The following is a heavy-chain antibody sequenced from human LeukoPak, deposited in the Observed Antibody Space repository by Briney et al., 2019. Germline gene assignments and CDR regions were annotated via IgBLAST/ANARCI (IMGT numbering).Heavy chain of an antibody. CDR2: IKHDGSDT. CDR1: GSTFSSYW. V-gene: IGHV3-7*05. CDR3: ARRIAATGMKYFDY. Sequence: PGGSLRLSCAASGSTFSSYWMSWVRQAPGKGLEWVANIKHDGSDTNYVDSVKGRFTISRDNAKHSLYLQMNSLRAEDTAMYYCARRIAATGMKYFDYWGQGTLVTVSS. J-gene: IGHJ4*02. D-gene: IGHD6-13*01.